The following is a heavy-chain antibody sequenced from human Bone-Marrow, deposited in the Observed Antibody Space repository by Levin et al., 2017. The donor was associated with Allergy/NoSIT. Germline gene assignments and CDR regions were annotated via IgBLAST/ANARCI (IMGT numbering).Heavy chain of an antibody. D-gene: IGHD6-13*01. V-gene: IGHV3-66*01. CDR2: IYSGGDT. CDR1: GFSVSRNY. Sequence: ASVKVSCAASGFSVSRNYMSWVRQAPGKGLEWVSLIYSGGDTQYADSVKGRFTISRDNSRNTLYLQMNSLRRDDTAVYYCARNGVGTAAGTPWGQGTLVSVSS. CDR3: ARNGVGTAAGTP. J-gene: IGHJ4*02.